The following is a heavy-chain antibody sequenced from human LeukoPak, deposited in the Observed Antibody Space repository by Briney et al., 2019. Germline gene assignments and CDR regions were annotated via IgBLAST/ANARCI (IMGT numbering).Heavy chain of an antibody. D-gene: IGHD2-2*02. CDR2: INHSGST. V-gene: IGHV4-34*01. CDR3: ARTRPDIVVVPAAISQRGYYYYYMDV. Sequence: SSETLSLTCAVYGGSFSGYYWSWIRQPPGKGLEWIGEINHSGSTNYNPSLKSRVTISVDTSKNQFSLKLSSVTAADTAVYYCARTRPDIVVVPAAISQRGYYYYYMDVWGKGTTVTVSS. J-gene: IGHJ6*03. CDR1: GGSFSGYY.